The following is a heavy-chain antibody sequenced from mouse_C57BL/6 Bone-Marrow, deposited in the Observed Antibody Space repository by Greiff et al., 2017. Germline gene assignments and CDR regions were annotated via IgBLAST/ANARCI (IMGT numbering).Heavy chain of an antibody. D-gene: IGHD2-3*01. J-gene: IGHJ1*03. CDR3: ARRRDDGYYQSYWYFDV. CDR2: IHPNSGST. Sequence: QVQLQQPGAELVKPGASVKLSCKASGYTFTSYWMHWVKQRPGQGLEWIGMIHPNSGSTNYNEKFKSKATLTVDKSSSTAYMQLSSLTSEDSAVYYCARRRDDGYYQSYWYFDVWGTGTTVTVSS. CDR1: GYTFTSYW. V-gene: IGHV1-64*01.